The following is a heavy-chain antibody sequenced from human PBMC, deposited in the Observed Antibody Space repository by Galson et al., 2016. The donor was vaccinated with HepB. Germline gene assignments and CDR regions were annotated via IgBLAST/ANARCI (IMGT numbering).Heavy chain of an antibody. CDR1: GFTFSGYG. J-gene: IGHJ4*02. Sequence: SLRLSCAASGFTFSGYGMHWVRQAPGKGLEWVAADSMDGRRKFYADSVKGRFTISRDNSNNILFLQMSSLRVDDTAVYFCAKRHEYCPPVGCSVDYWGQGTL. CDR3: AKRHEYCPPVGCSVDY. D-gene: IGHD2/OR15-2a*01. V-gene: IGHV3-30*18. CDR2: DSMDGRRK.